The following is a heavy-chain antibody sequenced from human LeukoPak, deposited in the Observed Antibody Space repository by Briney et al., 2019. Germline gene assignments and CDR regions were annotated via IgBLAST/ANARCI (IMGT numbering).Heavy chain of an antibody. Sequence: GASVKVSCKSCGITFTNYLLHWVRQAPGQGLEWVGRIAPSVDTTNYAQKFRGRVTMTRDTSTSTVYMELSSLRSDDTAIYYCVREESGGYFDYWGQGTLVTVSS. J-gene: IGHJ4*02. CDR1: GITFTNYL. V-gene: IGHV1-46*01. CDR2: IAPSVDTT. CDR3: VREESGGYFDY. D-gene: IGHD2-8*02.